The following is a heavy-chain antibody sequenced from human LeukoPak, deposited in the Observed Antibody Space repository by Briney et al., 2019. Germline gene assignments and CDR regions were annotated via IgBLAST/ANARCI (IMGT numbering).Heavy chain of an antibody. V-gene: IGHV4-4*02. D-gene: IGHD6-19*01. J-gene: IGHJ4*02. CDR3: ARGLDDY. Sequence: SETLSLTCAVSGGSISSSNWWSWVRQSPGKGLEWIGTIYNSGSTYYNPSLKSRVTISLDTSKNQFSLKLSSVTAADTAVYYCARGLDDYWGQGTLVTVSS. CDR2: IYNSGST. CDR1: GGSISSSNW.